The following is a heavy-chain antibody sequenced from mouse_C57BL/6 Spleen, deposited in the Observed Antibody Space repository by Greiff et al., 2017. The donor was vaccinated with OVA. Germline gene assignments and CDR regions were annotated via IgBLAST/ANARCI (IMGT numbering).Heavy chain of an antibody. Sequence: EVQRVESGGGLVQPKGSLKLSCAASGFSFNTYAMNWVRQAPGKGLEWVARIRSKSNNYATYYADSVKDRFTISRDDSESMLYLQMNNLKTEDTAMYYCVRRGDYDDEGYYAMDYWGQGTSVTVSS. CDR2: IRSKSNNYAT. V-gene: IGHV10-1*01. CDR1: GFSFNTYA. CDR3: VRRGDYDDEGYYAMDY. J-gene: IGHJ4*01. D-gene: IGHD2-4*01.